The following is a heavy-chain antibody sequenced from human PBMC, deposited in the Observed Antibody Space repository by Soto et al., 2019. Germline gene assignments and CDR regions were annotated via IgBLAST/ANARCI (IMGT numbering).Heavy chain of an antibody. D-gene: IGHD1-7*01. CDR2: IYYSGST. J-gene: IGHJ5*02. CDR3: ARHNWNYDAWFDP. Sequence: PSETLSLTCTVSGGTIISFYWSWIRQPPGKGLEWIGYIYYSGSTNYNPSLKSRVTISVDTSKNQFSLKLSSVTAADTAVYYCARHNWNYDAWFDPWGQGTLVTVSS. V-gene: IGHV4-59*01. CDR1: GGTIISFY.